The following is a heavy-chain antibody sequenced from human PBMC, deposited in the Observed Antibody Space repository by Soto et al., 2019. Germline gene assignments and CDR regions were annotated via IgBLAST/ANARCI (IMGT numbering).Heavy chain of an antibody. CDR1: GFTVSSNY. CDR2: IYSGGST. Sequence: GGSLRLSCAASGFTVSSNYMSWVRQAPGKGLEWVSVIYSGGSTYYADSVKGRFTISRDNSKNTLYLQMNSLRAEDTAVYYCAREFSSWYYFDYWGQGTLVTVSS. CDR3: AREFSSWYYFDY. J-gene: IGHJ4*02. D-gene: IGHD6-13*01. V-gene: IGHV3-53*01.